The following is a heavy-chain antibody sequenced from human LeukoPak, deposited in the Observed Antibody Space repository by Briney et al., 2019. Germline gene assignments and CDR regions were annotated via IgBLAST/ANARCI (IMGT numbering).Heavy chain of an antibody. Sequence: GESLKISCKVSGYNFNNYWIGWVRQMPGRGLEWMGIIYPGDSDTRYSPPFQGQVTITVDTSIRTAFLQWSSLKAADSAVYFCARSRYDYVWGSDKFFDYWGQGTLVTVSS. CDR2: IYPGDSDT. CDR3: ARSRYDYVWGSDKFFDY. J-gene: IGHJ4*02. CDR1: GYNFNNYW. V-gene: IGHV5-51*01. D-gene: IGHD3-16*01.